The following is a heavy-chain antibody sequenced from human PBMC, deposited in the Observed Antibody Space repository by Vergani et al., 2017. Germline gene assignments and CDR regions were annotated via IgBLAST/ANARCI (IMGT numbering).Heavy chain of an antibody. V-gene: IGHV2-26*01. J-gene: IGHJ2*01. CDR3: ARIRSCGDYVRGFGRYWYFDL. CDR2: IFSNDEK. CDR1: GFSLSNARMG. D-gene: IGHD4-17*01. Sequence: QVTLKESGPVLVKPTETLTLTCTVSGFSLSNARMGVSWIRQPPGKALEWLAHIFSNDEKSYSTSLKSRLTISKDTSKSQVVLTMTNMDPVDTATYYCARIRSCGDYVRGFGRYWYFDLWGRGTLVTVSS.